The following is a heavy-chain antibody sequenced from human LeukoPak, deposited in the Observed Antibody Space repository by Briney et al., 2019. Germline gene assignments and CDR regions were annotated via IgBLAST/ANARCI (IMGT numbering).Heavy chain of an antibody. CDR3: ARGRGLTYYYGSGSYGSARRGSHYFDY. CDR2: INHSGST. J-gene: IGHJ4*02. V-gene: IGHV4-34*01. CDR1: GGSFSGYY. Sequence: PSETLSLTCAVYGGSFSGYYWSWIRQPPGKGLEWIGEINHSGSTNYNPSLKSRVTISVDTSKNQFSLKLSSVTAADTAVCYCARGRGLTYYYGSGSYGSARRGSHYFDYWGQGTLVTVSS. D-gene: IGHD3-10*01.